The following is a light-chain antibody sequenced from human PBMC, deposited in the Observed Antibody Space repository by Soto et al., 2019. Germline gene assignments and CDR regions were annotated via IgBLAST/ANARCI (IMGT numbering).Light chain of an antibody. Sequence: EIVLTQSPATLSFSPGERATLSCRASQSISKYLAWYQQKPGQAPRLLIYDASNRATGIPARFSGSGSGTDVTLTISSLEPEDFAVYYCQQRSNWRGTFGGGTTVEI. J-gene: IGKJ4*01. CDR2: DAS. CDR1: QSISKY. CDR3: QQRSNWRGT. V-gene: IGKV3-11*01.